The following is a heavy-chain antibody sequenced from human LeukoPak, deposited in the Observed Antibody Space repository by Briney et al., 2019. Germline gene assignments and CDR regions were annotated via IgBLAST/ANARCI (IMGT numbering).Heavy chain of an antibody. Sequence: GASVKVSCKASGGTFSSYAISWVRQAPGQGLEWMGRIIPILGIANYAQKFQGRVTITADKSTSTAYMELSSLRSEDTAVYYCAKEEGYYYDSGGYYVEYFQHWGQGTLVTVSS. CDR2: IIPILGIA. CDR3: AKEEGYYYDSGGYYVEYFQH. CDR1: GGTFSSYA. D-gene: IGHD3-22*01. J-gene: IGHJ1*01. V-gene: IGHV1-69*04.